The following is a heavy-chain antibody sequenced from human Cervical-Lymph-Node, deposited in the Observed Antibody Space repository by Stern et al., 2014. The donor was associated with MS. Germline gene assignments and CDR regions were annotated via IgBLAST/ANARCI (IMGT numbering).Heavy chain of an antibody. CDR3: ARAQGYCSDGTCYRWFDP. CDR1: GFTFSDTA. J-gene: IGHJ5*02. D-gene: IGHD2-15*01. V-gene: IGHV3-23*04. Sequence: EVQLVESGGDLVHPGGSLRLSCAASGFTFSDTAMTWVRQAPGKGLERVSVLGVRPGNADYAYTVKGRFTISRDNSRNTLYLQMDGLRVEDTAVYYCARAQGYCSDGTCYRWFDPWGQGALVIVSS. CDR2: LGVRPGNA.